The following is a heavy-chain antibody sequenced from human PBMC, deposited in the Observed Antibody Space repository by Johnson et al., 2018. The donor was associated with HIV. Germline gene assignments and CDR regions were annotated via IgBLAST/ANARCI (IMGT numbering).Heavy chain of an antibody. V-gene: IGHV3-30*18. CDR1: GFTFSSYG. CDR3: AKESGGSGSSYIGDMGDAFDI. J-gene: IGHJ3*02. D-gene: IGHD3-10*01. CDR2: ISYHGGTK. Sequence: QVQLVESGGGVVQPGRSLRLSCAASGFTFSSYGMHWVRQAPGKGLEWVAVISYHGGTKYSADSVKGRFSISRDNSENTVYLQMNSLRAEDTAVYFCAKESGGSGSSYIGDMGDAFDIWGQGTLVTVSS.